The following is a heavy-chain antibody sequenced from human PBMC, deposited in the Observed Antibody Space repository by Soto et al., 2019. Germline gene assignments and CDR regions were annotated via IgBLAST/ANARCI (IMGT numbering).Heavy chain of an antibody. V-gene: IGHV3-53*01. D-gene: IGHD1-1*01. Sequence: DVQLVESGGGLIQPGESLRLSCAAFGLTISGKKYVAWVRQAPGKGLEWVSALYDVDGSFYADSVKGRFTTSSDSSKTTVYLQINALRPEDTAVYYCATWHERKHAYDVWGQGTTVTVSS. CDR1: GLTISGKKY. J-gene: IGHJ3*01. CDR2: LYDVDGS. CDR3: ATWHERKHAYDV.